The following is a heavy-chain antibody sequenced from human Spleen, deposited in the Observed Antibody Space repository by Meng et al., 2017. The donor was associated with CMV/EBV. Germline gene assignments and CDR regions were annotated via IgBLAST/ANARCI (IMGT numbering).Heavy chain of an antibody. CDR3: AKDFRGITIFGVVPPGRYGMDV. J-gene: IGHJ6*02. Sequence: GESLKISCAASGFTFSSYAMSWVRQAPGKGLEWVSAISGSGGSTYYADSVNGRFTISRDNSKNTLYLQMNSLRAEDTAVYYCAKDFRGITIFGVVPPGRYGMDVWGQGTTVTVSS. V-gene: IGHV3-23*01. CDR2: ISGSGGST. CDR1: GFTFSSYA. D-gene: IGHD3-3*01.